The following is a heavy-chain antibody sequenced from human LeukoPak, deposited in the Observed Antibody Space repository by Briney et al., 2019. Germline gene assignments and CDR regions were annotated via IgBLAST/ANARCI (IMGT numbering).Heavy chain of an antibody. Sequence: SETLSLTCTVSGGSISSGDYYWSWIRQPPGKGLEWIGYIYYSGSTYYNPFLKSRVTISVDTSKNQFSLKLSSVTAADTAVYYCARERDILTGYYSGAAFDIWGQGTMVTVSS. CDR3: ARERDILTGYYSGAAFDI. CDR2: IYYSGST. CDR1: GGSISSGDYY. J-gene: IGHJ3*02. V-gene: IGHV4-30-4*01. D-gene: IGHD3-9*01.